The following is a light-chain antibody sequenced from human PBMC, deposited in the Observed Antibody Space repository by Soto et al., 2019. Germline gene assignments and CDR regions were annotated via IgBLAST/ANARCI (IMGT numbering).Light chain of an antibody. J-gene: IGKJ1*01. CDR3: QQSYNTPST. Sequence: DLQITQSPSSLSASVGDRVIITCRASQRISRYLNWYQQKPGKAPTLLINVASTSHSGVPSRFGASGSGTDFTLTISSLQPEDFATYYCQQSYNTPSTFGQGTKVDI. CDR1: QRISRY. CDR2: VAS. V-gene: IGKV1-39*01.